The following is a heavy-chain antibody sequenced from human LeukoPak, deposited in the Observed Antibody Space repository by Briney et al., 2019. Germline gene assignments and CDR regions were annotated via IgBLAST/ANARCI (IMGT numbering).Heavy chain of an antibody. J-gene: IGHJ6*03. D-gene: IGHD6-6*01. Sequence: GASVKVSCKASGGTFSSYAISWVRQAPGQGLEWMGGIIPIFGTANYAQKFQGRVTITADKSTSTAYMELSSLRSEDTAVYYCARGIAARHYYYYYMDVWGKGTTVTVSS. V-gene: IGHV1-69*06. CDR1: GGTFSSYA. CDR3: ARGIAARHYYYYYMDV. CDR2: IIPIFGTA.